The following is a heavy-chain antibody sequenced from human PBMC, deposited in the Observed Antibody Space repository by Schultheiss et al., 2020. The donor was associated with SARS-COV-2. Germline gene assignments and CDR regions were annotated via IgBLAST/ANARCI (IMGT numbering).Heavy chain of an antibody. CDR3: ARERGVYCSSTSCLSYYYYYMDV. D-gene: IGHD2-2*01. J-gene: IGHJ6*03. CDR1: GFTFSYYY. Sequence: GGSLRLSCAASGFTFSYYYMSGVRQAPGKGLEWVSVIYSGGSTYYADSVKGRFTISRDNAKNSLYLQMNSLRAEDTAVYYCARERGVYCSSTSCLSYYYYYMDVWGKGTTVTVSS. V-gene: IGHV3-66*01. CDR2: IYSGGST.